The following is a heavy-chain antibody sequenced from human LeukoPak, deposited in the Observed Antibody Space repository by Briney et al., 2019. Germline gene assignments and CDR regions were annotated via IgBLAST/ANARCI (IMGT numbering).Heavy chain of an antibody. CDR3: AKVTLWFGESDDAFDI. J-gene: IGHJ3*02. CDR1: GFTFSSYA. V-gene: IGHV3-23*01. D-gene: IGHD3-10*01. Sequence: PGGSLRLSCAASGFTFSSYAMSWVRQAPGKGLEWVSAISGSGGSTYYADSVKGRFTISRDNSKNTLYLQMNSLRAEDTAVYYCAKVTLWFGESDDAFDIWGQGTMVTVSP. CDR2: ISGSGGST.